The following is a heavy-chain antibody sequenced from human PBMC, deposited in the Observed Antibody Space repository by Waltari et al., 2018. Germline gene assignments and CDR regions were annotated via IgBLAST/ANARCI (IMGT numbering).Heavy chain of an antibody. J-gene: IGHJ4*02. CDR1: GSTFSSYA. V-gene: IGHV3-23*01. CDR2: IRDSGGNT. D-gene: IGHD6-19*01. Sequence: EVQLLESGGGLVQPGGSLRLSCAASGSTFSSYAMSWVRQAPGKGLEWVSAIRDSGGNTYYADSVKGRFTISRDNSKNTLYLQMNSLRAEDTAVYYCTKRAESNGWTGWIFDYWGQGTLVTVSS. CDR3: TKRAESNGWTGWIFDY.